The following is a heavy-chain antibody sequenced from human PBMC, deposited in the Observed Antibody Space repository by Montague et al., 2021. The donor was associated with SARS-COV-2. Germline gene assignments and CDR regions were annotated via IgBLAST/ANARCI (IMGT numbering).Heavy chain of an antibody. J-gene: IGHJ2*01. D-gene: IGHD2-21*01. CDR2: IYYSGSVTT. CDR3: ASRGGGEVFARFMYWYFDV. CDR1: GGSINNYY. V-gene: IGHV4-59*13. Sequence: SETLSLTCSVSGGSINNYYWGWVRQSPGKGLEWIGYIYYSGSVTTSYNPSLKSRASISVDTSENQFSLKLTSVTAADTAVYYCASRGGGEVFARFMYWYFDVWGRGSLVTVSS.